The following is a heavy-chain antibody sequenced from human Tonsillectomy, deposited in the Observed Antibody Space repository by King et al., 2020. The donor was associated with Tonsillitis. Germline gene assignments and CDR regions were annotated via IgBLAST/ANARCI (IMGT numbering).Heavy chain of an antibody. CDR3: ARDRGVLDY. Sequence: VQLVESGGGLIQPGESLKLSCAASGFSFNTYAMTWVRQAPGKGLEWVSSIGSSGGSHYYGDSVRGRFTISRDNSRNIVYLQMNSLRAEDTALYFCARDRGVLDYWGQEALVTVSS. CDR1: GFSFNTYA. J-gene: IGHJ4*02. V-gene: IGHV3-23*04. CDR2: IGSSGGSH. D-gene: IGHD3-10*01.